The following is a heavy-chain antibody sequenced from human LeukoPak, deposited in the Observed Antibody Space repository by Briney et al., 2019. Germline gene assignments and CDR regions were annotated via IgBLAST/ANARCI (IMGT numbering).Heavy chain of an antibody. CDR3: ARDRRYFDWLSDYYYGMDV. CDR1: GFTFSRYA. V-gene: IGHV3-33*08. CDR2: IWYDGSNK. D-gene: IGHD3-9*01. Sequence: GGSLRLSCAASGFTFSRYAIHWVRQAPGKGLEWVAVIWYDGSNKYYADSVKGRFTISRDNSKNTLYLQMNSLRAEDTAVYYCARDRRYFDWLSDYYYGMDVWGQGTTVTVSS. J-gene: IGHJ6*02.